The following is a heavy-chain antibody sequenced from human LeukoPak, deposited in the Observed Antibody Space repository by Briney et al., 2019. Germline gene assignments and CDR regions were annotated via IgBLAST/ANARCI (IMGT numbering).Heavy chain of an antibody. CDR1: GFTFSSYA. V-gene: IGHV3-30-3*01. D-gene: IGHD6-13*01. CDR3: AITDIAAADTDY. Sequence: GGSLRLSCAASGFTFSSYAMHWVRQAPGKGLKWVAVISHDGSNKYYADSVKGRFTISRDNSKNTLYLQMNSLRAEDTAVYYCAITDIAAADTDYWGQGTLVTVSS. J-gene: IGHJ4*02. CDR2: ISHDGSNK.